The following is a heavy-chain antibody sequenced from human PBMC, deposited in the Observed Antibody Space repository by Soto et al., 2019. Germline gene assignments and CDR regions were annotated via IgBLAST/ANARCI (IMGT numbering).Heavy chain of an antibody. CDR2: TYYRSKWYN. Sequence: SQALSLTCAISGDSVSSNSAAWNWIRQSPSRGLEWLGRTYYRSKWYNDYAVSVKSRITINPDTSKNQFSLQLNSVTPEDTAVYYCALVRGVIDTHGEYYYYGMDVWGQGTTVTV. J-gene: IGHJ6*02. V-gene: IGHV6-1*01. CDR1: GDSVSSNSAA. CDR3: ALVRGVIDTHGEYYYYGMDV. D-gene: IGHD3-10*01.